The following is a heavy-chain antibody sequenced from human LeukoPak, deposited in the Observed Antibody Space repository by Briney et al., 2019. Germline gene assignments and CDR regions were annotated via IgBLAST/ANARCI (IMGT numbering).Heavy chain of an antibody. CDR3: TTEYYYGSGRMYYHGMDV. Sequence: GGSLRLSCAASGFTFSNAWMSWVRQAPGNGLEWVGRIKSKTDGGTTDYAAPVKGRFTISRDDSKNTLYLQMNSLKTEDTAVYYCTTEYYYGSGRMYYHGMDVWGQGTTVTVSS. V-gene: IGHV3-15*01. CDR1: GFTFSNAW. J-gene: IGHJ6*02. CDR2: IKSKTDGGTT. D-gene: IGHD3-10*01.